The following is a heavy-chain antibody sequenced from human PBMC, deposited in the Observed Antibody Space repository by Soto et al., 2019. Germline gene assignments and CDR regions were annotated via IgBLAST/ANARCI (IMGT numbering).Heavy chain of an antibody. CDR3: ARGWNYYGSGTYSIDY. V-gene: IGHV1-69*02. J-gene: IGHJ4*02. CDR1: GGTFSSYT. Sequence: QVQLVQSGAEVKKPGSSVKVSCKASGGTFSSYTISWVRQAPGQGLEWMGRIIPILGIANYAQKFQGRVTITADKSTSTAYMERSSLTSEDTAVYYCARGWNYYGSGTYSIDYWGQGTLVTVSS. CDR2: IIPILGIA. D-gene: IGHD3-10*01.